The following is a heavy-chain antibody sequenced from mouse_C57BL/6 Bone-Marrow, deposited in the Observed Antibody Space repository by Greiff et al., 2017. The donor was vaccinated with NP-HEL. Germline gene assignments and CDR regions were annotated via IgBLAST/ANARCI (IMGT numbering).Heavy chain of an antibody. Sequence: QVQLKESGAELARPGASVKLSCKASGYTFTSYGISWVKQRTGQGLEWIGEIYPRSGNTYYNEKFKGKATLTADKSSSTAYMELRSLTSEDSAVYFCARRGPFPNHWGQGTTLTVSS. CDR1: GYTFTSYG. CDR2: IYPRSGNT. CDR3: ARRGPFPNH. V-gene: IGHV1-81*01. J-gene: IGHJ2*01.